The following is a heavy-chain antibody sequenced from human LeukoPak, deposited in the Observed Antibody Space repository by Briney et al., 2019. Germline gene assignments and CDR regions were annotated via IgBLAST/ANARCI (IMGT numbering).Heavy chain of an antibody. V-gene: IGHV1-46*01. CDR3: ARDISDYGDY. Sequence: ASVTVSRKASGYTFTSYYMHWVRQAPGQGLEWVGIINPSGDPTTYAQKFQGRVTMTSDMSTSTVYIELSSLRSEDTAVYYCARDISDYGDYWGQGTLVTVSS. CDR1: GYTFTSYY. J-gene: IGHJ4*02. CDR2: INPSGDPT.